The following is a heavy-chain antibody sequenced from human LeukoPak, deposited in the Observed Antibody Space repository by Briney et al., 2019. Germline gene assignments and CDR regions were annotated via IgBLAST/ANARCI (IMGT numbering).Heavy chain of an antibody. J-gene: IGHJ5*02. CDR3: ARDGMTTNWFDP. V-gene: IGHV4-4*07. CDR1: GGSISSYY. CDR2: IYTSGST. D-gene: IGHD4-11*01. Sequence: SETLSLTCTVSGGSISSYYWSWIRQPAGKGLEWIGRIYTSGSTNYNPSLKSRVTKSVDTSKNQFSLKLSSVTAADTAVYYCARDGMTTNWFDPWGQGTLVTVSS.